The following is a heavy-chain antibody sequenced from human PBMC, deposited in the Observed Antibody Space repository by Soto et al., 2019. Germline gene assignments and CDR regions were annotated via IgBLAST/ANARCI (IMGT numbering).Heavy chain of an antibody. CDR2: INHSGST. J-gene: IGHJ6*02. Sequence: SETLSLTCAVYGGSFSGYYWSWIRQPPGKGLEWIGEINHSGSTNYNPSLKSRVTISVDTSKNQFSLKLSSVTAADTAVYYCARWYENYYYGMDVWGQGTTVTVSS. V-gene: IGHV4-34*01. CDR3: ARWYENYYYGMDV. D-gene: IGHD2-15*01. CDR1: GGSFSGYY.